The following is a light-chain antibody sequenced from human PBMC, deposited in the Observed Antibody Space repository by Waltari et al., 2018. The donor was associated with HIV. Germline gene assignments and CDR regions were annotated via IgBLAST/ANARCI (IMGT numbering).Light chain of an antibody. Sequence: QSALTQPASVSGSPGQSITISCTGTTSAVGGYNYVSWYQQHPGNAPKFMIYEVSNRPSGVSKRFSGSKSGNTASLTISGLQAEDEADYYCSSYTSTSTGVFGTGTKVTVL. V-gene: IGLV2-14*01. CDR1: TSAVGGYNY. CDR3: SSYTSTSTGV. CDR2: EVS. J-gene: IGLJ1*01.